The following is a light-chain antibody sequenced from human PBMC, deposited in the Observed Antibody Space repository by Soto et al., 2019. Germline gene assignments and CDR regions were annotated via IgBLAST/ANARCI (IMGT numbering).Light chain of an antibody. CDR3: SSYTSSSTLYV. CDR2: AVS. CDR1: SSDVGIYNY. V-gene: IGLV2-14*01. Sequence: QSVLTQPASVSGSPGQSITISCTGTSSDVGIYNYVSWYQHHPGKAPKLMFYAVSNRPSGISNRFSGSKSGNTASLTISGRQADYEADYYCSSYTSSSTLYVFGTGTKV. J-gene: IGLJ1*01.